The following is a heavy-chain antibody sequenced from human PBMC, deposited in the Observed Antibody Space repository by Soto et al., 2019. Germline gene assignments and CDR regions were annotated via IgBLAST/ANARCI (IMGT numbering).Heavy chain of an antibody. V-gene: IGHV3-23*01. CDR2: ISGSGGST. J-gene: IGHJ4*02. D-gene: IGHD1-26*01. CDR1: GFTFSSYA. CDR3: ANPASSGSYYYFES. Sequence: GGSLRLSCAASGFTFSSYAMGWVRQAPVKGLEWVSAISGSGGSTYYADSVKVRFASARDNSKNTLYLQMKSLRAEDTAVYYCANPASSGSYYYFESWGQGTLVTVSS.